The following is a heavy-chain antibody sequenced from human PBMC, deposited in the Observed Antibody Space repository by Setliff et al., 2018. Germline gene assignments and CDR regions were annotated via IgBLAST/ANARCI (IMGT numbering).Heavy chain of an antibody. Sequence: ASVKVSCKASGYTFTESIVSWVRQAPGQGLEWLGWIGVYSGNTYTAQRFQGRVTMTTDTSTNMAYLELRGLRSDDTAVYYCLRLVRYCSRTSCQRTSGGEVWGQGTLVTVSS. V-gene: IGHV1-18*01. D-gene: IGHD2-8*01. J-gene: IGHJ4*02. CDR1: GYTFTESI. CDR3: LRLVRYCSRTSCQRTSGGEV. CDR2: IGVYSGNT.